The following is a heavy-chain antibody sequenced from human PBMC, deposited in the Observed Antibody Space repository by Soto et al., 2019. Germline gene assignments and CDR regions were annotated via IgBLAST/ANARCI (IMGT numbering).Heavy chain of an antibody. V-gene: IGHV4-30-2*01. CDR3: AGGVAARPLGY. CDR2: IYHSGST. J-gene: IGHJ4*02. CDR1: GGSISSGGSF. D-gene: IGHD6-6*01. Sequence: QLQLQESGSGLVKPSQTLCLTCTVSGGSISSGGSFWSWIRQPPGKGLEWIGYIYHSGSTYYNPSLKSRVTISVDRSKNQFSLKLNSVTPADTAVYYCAGGVAARPLGYWGQGTLVTVSS.